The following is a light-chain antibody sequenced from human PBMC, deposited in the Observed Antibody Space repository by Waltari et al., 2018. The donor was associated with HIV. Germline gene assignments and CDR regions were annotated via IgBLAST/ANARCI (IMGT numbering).Light chain of an antibody. Sequence: DIQLTQSPPFLSASVGDRITITCRASQGISSYLTWYQQQPGTAPQLLIYAASTLQSGVPSRFSGSISGTEFTLTISSLQPEDFGTYYYTYPYSFGQGTKLEI. V-gene: IGKV1-9*01. CDR2: AAS. J-gene: IGKJ2*03. CDR3: TYPYS. CDR1: QGISSY.